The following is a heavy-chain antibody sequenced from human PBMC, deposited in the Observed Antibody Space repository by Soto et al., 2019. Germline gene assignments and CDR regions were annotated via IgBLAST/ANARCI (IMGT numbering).Heavy chain of an antibody. CDR3: ARRARPDFYYMDV. V-gene: IGHV3-64*01. CDR1: GLTLSGYA. J-gene: IGHJ6*03. Sequence: EVKLAESGGGLAQPGGSLRLSCAASGLTLSGYAMDWVRQAPGKGLEYVSGISSNGVGTYYANSVQGRFTISRDNSKNTVYLQMGSLRPEDMAVYYCARRARPDFYYMDVWGKGTTVTVSS. D-gene: IGHD6-6*01. CDR2: ISSNGVGT.